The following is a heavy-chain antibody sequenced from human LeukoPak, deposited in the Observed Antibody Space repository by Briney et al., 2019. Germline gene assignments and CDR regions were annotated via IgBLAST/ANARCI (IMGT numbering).Heavy chain of an antibody. CDR2: VYSRGTT. J-gene: IGHJ3*02. CDR1: GGSISPYY. D-gene: IGHD3-22*01. CDR3: ALYYYDNIAYDI. Sequence: PSETLSLTCTSSGGSISPYYWSWIRQPAGKGLEWIGRVYSRGTTNYSPSLKSRVTMSLDTSKNQFSLKLNPVTAADTAVYYCALYYYDNIAYDIWGQGTMVTVSS. V-gene: IGHV4-4*07.